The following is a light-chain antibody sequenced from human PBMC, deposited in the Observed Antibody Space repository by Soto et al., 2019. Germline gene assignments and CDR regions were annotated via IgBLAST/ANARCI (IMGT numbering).Light chain of an antibody. CDR2: SAS. J-gene: IGKJ5*01. Sequence: EIVMTQSPATLSVSPGERATLSCRASQSVSSRLAWYQQKPGQAPRLLIYSASTRATGIPARFSGSGSGTEFTLTISSLQSEDFAVYYCQQYNSWPPITFGKGTRLEIK. V-gene: IGKV3-15*01. CDR1: QSVSSR. CDR3: QQYNSWPPIT.